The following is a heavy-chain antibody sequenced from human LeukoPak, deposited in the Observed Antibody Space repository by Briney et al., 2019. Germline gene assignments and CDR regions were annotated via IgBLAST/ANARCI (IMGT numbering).Heavy chain of an antibody. J-gene: IGHJ4*02. D-gene: IGHD1-26*01. V-gene: IGHV3-72*01. Sequence: QTSETLSLTCTVSGGSISSSSYCWGWFRQPPGKGLEWVGRSRNKANNYIIEYAASVKGRFTISRDDSKNSLYLQMNSLETEDTAVYYCARWDSGSCSHWGQGTLVTVS. CDR1: GGSISSSSYC. CDR2: SRNKANNYII. CDR3: ARWDSGSCSH.